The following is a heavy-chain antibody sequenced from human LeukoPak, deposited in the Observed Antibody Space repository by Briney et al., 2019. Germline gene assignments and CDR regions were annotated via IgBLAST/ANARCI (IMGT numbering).Heavy chain of an antibody. CDR1: GFTFSSYA. Sequence: GGSLRLSCAASGFTFSSYAMSWVRQAPGKGLEWVSAISGSGGSTYYADSVKGRFTISRDNAKNSLYLQMNSLRDEDTAVYYCARAPPRYGSGSFHFDFWGQGTLVTVSS. V-gene: IGHV3-23*01. CDR2: ISGSGGST. J-gene: IGHJ4*02. D-gene: IGHD3-10*01. CDR3: ARAPPRYGSGSFHFDF.